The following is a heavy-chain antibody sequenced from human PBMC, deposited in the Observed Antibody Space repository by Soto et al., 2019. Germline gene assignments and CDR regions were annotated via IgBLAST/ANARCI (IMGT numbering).Heavy chain of an antibody. CDR2: MSYDGSNK. Sequence: QVQLVESGGGVVQPGRSLRLSCAASGFTFSNYGMHWVRQAPGKGLEWVAVMSYDGSNKYYADSVKGRFTISRDNSKNTLYLQMNSLRSEDTAVYYCAKSRGYSGYDLNYWGQGTLVTVSS. CDR3: AKSRGYSGYDLNY. J-gene: IGHJ4*02. CDR1: GFTFSNYG. V-gene: IGHV3-30*18. D-gene: IGHD5-12*01.